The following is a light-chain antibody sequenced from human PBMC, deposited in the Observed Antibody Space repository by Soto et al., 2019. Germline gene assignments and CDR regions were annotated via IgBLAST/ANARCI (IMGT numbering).Light chain of an antibody. CDR3: QRYNNWPLT. J-gene: IGKJ4*01. Sequence: EIVMTQSPATLSVSPGERATLSCRASQSTNNYLAWYQQKPGQPPRLLIDGASTRATGIPARFSGSGSGTEFTLTISSLQSEDFAVYYCQRYNNWPLTFGGGTKVEIK. CDR1: QSTNNY. V-gene: IGKV3-15*01. CDR2: GAS.